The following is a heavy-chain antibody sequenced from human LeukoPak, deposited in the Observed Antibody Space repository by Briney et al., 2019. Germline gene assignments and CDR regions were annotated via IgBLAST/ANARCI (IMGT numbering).Heavy chain of an antibody. CDR3: ARDISGYYGSGSRFDY. CDR2: IIPILGIA. J-gene: IGHJ4*02. D-gene: IGHD3-10*01. CDR1: GGTFSSYA. V-gene: IGHV1-69*04. Sequence: SVKVSCKASGGTFSSYAIGWVRQAPGQGLEWMGRIIPILGIANYAQKFQGRVTITADKSTSTAYMELSSLRSEDTAVYYCARDISGYYGSGSRFDYWGQGTLVTVSS.